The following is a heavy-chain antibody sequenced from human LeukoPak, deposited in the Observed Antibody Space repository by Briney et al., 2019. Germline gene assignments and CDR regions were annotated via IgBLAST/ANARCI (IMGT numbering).Heavy chain of an antibody. CDR1: GFIFSNYA. CDR3: AKDHDYYASGPI. Sequence: PGGSLSLSCAVSGFIFSNYAMNWVRQAPGKGLEWVSAISGSGGSTYYADSVKSRFTISRDNSKNTLYLQMNSLRAEDTAVYYCAKDHDYYASGPIWGQGTMVTVSS. CDR2: ISGSGGST. V-gene: IGHV3-23*01. D-gene: IGHD3-10*01. J-gene: IGHJ3*02.